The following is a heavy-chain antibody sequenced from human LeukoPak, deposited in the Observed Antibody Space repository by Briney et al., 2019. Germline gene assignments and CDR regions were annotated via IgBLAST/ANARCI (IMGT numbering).Heavy chain of an antibody. CDR2: IRYDGSNK. CDR1: GFTFSSYG. J-gene: IGHJ4*02. CDR3: ARERQNKDFWSGGDY. D-gene: IGHD3-3*01. Sequence: GGSLRLSCAASGFTFSSYGMHWVRQAPGKGLEWVAFIRYDGSNKYYADSVKGRFTISRDNSRNTLYLQMNSLRAEDTAVYYCARERQNKDFWSGGDYWGQGTLVTVSS. V-gene: IGHV3-30*02.